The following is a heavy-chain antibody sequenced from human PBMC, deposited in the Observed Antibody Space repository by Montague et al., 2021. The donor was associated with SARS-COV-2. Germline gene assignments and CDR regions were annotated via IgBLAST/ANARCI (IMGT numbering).Heavy chain of an antibody. J-gene: IGHJ4*02. CDR2: IYYSSST. CDR3: AGRGDYGGLRFDY. V-gene: IGHV4-39*01. Sequence: SETLSLTCTVSGGSVSSISYYWGWLRQPPGQGLEWIGSIYYSSSTHYTPSLKSRVTISVDTSKNQFSLKLSSMTAADTAEYYCAGRGDYGGLRFDYWGQGTLVTVSS. D-gene: IGHD4-23*01. CDR1: GGSVSSISYY.